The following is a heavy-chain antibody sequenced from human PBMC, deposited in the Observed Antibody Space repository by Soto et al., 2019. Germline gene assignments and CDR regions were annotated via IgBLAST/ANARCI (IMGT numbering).Heavy chain of an antibody. CDR1: GDSISSSTYF. J-gene: IGHJ4*02. V-gene: IGHV4-39*01. CDR2: IDYSGTT. CDR3: ARTLPNRQLFDS. D-gene: IGHD1-1*01. Sequence: PSETLSLTCAVSGDSISSSTYFWGWIRQPPGKGLEWIGSIDYSGTTYYNTSLRTRATISVDTSKNQFSLMLTSVTAADTAVYYCARTLPNRQLFDSWSQGTLVTVSS.